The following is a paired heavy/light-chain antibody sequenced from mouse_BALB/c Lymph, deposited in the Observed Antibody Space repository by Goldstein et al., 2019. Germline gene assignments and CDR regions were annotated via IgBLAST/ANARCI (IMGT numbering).Heavy chain of an antibody. CDR1: GYTFTNYG. Sequence: QIQLVQSGPELKRPGETVKISCKASGYTFTNYGMNWVKQAPGKGFKWMGWINTNTGEPTYAEEVKGRFAFSLKTSATTAYLQINNLKNEDTATYFCARGYMYYSDYWGQGTTLTVSS. J-gene: IGHJ2*01. CDR3: ARGYMYYSDY. CDR2: INTNTGEP. D-gene: IGHD1-2*01. V-gene: IGHV9-3*02.
Light chain of an antibody. CDR3: LQYDNLWT. CDR1: QDINKF. Sequence: DIQMTQSPSSLSASLGGKVTITCKASQDINKFIAWYQHKPGKGPRLLMHYTSTLQPGIPSRFSGSGSGTDYSFTITNLEPEDVATYYCLQYDNLWTFGGGTKLEIK. V-gene: IGKV19-93*01. J-gene: IGKJ1*01. CDR2: YTS.